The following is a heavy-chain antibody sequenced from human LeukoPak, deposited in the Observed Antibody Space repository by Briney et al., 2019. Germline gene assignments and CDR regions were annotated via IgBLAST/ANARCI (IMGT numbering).Heavy chain of an antibody. V-gene: IGHV4-39*07. Sequence: SETLSLTCSVSGGSVRSNSYYWAWIRQPSGKGLEWIASIFYLGSTSYNSSLRGRATISVDTSKNQFSLKLSSVTAADTAVYYCATSAVAGPRTFDYWGQGTLVTVSS. CDR2: IFYLGST. J-gene: IGHJ4*02. D-gene: IGHD6-19*01. CDR3: ATSAVAGPRTFDY. CDR1: GGSVRSNSYY.